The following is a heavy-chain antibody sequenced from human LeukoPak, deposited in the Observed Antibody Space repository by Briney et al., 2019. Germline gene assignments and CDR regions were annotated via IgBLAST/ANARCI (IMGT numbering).Heavy chain of an antibody. D-gene: IGHD2-2*01. CDR1: GFTFSSYA. J-gene: IGHJ6*03. V-gene: IGHV3-30*04. CDR3: ARDGVPAAPADYYYYMDV. Sequence: GGSLRLSCAASGFTFSSYATHWVRQAPGKGLEWVAVIPYDGSNKYYADSVKGRFTISRDNSKNTLYLQMNSLRAEDTAVYYCARDGVPAAPADYYYYMDVWGKGTTVTVSS. CDR2: IPYDGSNK.